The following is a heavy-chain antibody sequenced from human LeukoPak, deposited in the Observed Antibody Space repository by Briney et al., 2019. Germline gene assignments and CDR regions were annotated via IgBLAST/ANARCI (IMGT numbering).Heavy chain of an antibody. Sequence: PGGSLRLSCAASGFTFRNCAMSWVRQAPGKGLEWVSCISGTGYNTYYADSVKGRFTISRDNSKNTLYLQMNSLGAEDTAVYYCAKHVSGSLFYFDYWGQRTLVTVSS. CDR1: GFTFRNCA. V-gene: IGHV3-23*01. J-gene: IGHJ4*02. CDR3: AKHVSGSLFYFDY. D-gene: IGHD3-10*01. CDR2: ISGTGYNT.